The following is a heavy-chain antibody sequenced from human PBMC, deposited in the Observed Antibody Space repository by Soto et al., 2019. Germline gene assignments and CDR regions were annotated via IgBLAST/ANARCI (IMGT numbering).Heavy chain of an antibody. CDR3: ARHWDSSGWYPIDY. Sequence: SETLSLTCTVSGGSISSYYWSWIRQPPGKGLEWIGYIYYSGSTNYNPSLKSRVTISVDTSKNQFSLKLSSVTAADTAVYYCARHWDSSGWYPIDYSGQGTLVTVSS. V-gene: IGHV4-59*08. CDR2: IYYSGST. CDR1: GGSISSYY. J-gene: IGHJ4*02. D-gene: IGHD6-19*01.